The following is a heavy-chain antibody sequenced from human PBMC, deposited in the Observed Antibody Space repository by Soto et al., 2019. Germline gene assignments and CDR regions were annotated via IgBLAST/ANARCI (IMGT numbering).Heavy chain of an antibody. CDR2: ISSSSSTI. CDR1: GFTFSSYS. CDR3: ARDLGTFDFWSGYYAGGFDY. J-gene: IGHJ4*02. V-gene: IGHV3-48*01. Sequence: EVQLVESGGGLVQPGGSLRLSCAASGFTFSSYSMNWVRQAPGKGLEWVSYISSSSSTIYYADSVKGRFTISRDNAKNSLYLQMNSLRAEDTAVYYCARDLGTFDFWSGYYAGGFDYWGQGTLVTVSS. D-gene: IGHD3-3*01.